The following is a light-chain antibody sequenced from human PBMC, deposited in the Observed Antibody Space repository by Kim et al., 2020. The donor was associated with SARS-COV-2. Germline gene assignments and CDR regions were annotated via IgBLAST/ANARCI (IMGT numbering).Light chain of an antibody. CDR3: QQYAIYPLT. J-gene: IGKJ4*01. V-gene: IGKV1-5*03. CDR2: KAS. CDR1: QSIGSW. Sequence: ASVGDRVTITCRASQSIGSWLAWYQQKPGKAPKLLIYKASSLESGVPSRFSGSGSGTEFTLTISSLQPDDFATYYCQQYAIYPLTFGGGTKVDIK.